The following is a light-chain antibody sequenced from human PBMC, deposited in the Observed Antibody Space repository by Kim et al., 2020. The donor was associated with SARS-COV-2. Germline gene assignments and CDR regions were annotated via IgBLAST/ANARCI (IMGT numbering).Light chain of an antibody. Sequence: NFMLTQPHSVSESPGKTVTISCTRSSGSIASNYVQWYQQRPGSAPTTVIYEDNQRPSGVPDRFSGSIDSSSNSASLTISGLKTEDEADYYSQSYDSSNPRWVFGGRTQLTIL. J-gene: IGLJ3*02. CDR1: SGSIASNY. CDR2: EDN. CDR3: QSYDSSNPRWV. V-gene: IGLV6-57*04.